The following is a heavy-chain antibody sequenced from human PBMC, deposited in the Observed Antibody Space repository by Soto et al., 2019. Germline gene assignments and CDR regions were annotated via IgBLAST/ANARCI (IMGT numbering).Heavy chain of an antibody. V-gene: IGHV4-34*01. Sequence: QVQLQQWGAGLLKPSETLSLTCAVNGGSFTGYYWSWVRQPPGKGLEWIGEIKDGGSTNYSPSLRSPVTIAADTSKKQFSLKVTSVTAADTAVYYCERGQEGVVATHWDQGTLVTVSS. CDR3: ERGQEGVVATH. D-gene: IGHD2-15*01. CDR2: IKDGGST. CDR1: GGSFTGYY. J-gene: IGHJ4*02.